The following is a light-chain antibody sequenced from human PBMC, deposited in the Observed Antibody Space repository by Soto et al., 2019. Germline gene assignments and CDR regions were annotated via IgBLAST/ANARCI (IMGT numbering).Light chain of an antibody. CDR3: QQYGSAPIA. Sequence: DIVLTQSPATRSLCPGERATLSCRASQSDSSSYLAWYQQKPGQAPRLLSYGASSRATGIPDRFSGSGSGSEFTLRISRLVREDFAVDYCQQYGSAPIAFGQGTK. CDR2: GAS. V-gene: IGKV3-20*01. J-gene: IGKJ1*01. CDR1: QSDSSSY.